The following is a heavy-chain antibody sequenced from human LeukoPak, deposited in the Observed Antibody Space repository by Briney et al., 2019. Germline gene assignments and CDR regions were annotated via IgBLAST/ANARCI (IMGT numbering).Heavy chain of an antibody. J-gene: IGHJ4*02. D-gene: IGHD5-24*01. CDR3: ARVSDGYFDY. CDR2: IYSGGSI. V-gene: IGHV3-66*02. CDR1: GFTFSSNY. Sequence: GGSLRLSCAASGFTFSSNYMSWVRQAPGKGLEWVSVIYSGGSIYYADSVQGRFTISGDNSKNTLNLQMNSLRAEDTAVYYCARVSDGYFDYWGQGTLVTVSS.